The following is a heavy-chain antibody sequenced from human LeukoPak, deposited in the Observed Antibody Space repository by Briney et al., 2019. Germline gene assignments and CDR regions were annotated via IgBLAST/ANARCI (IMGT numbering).Heavy chain of an antibody. CDR3: AKGLDWFDP. CDR2: ISGSGETT. D-gene: IGHD3/OR15-3a*01. J-gene: IGHJ5*02. Sequence: PGGSLRLSCAASGIHFSTSGTSWVRQAPGEGLEWVSGISGSGETTYYADPVKGRFTISRDNSNSTLFLHMSSLEVEDTAIYYCAKGLDWFDPWGQGTLVTVSS. CDR1: GIHFSTSG. V-gene: IGHV3-23*01.